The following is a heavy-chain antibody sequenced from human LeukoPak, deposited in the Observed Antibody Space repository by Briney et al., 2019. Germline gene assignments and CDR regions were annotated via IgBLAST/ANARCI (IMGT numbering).Heavy chain of an antibody. D-gene: IGHD4-17*01. V-gene: IGHV3-30-3*01. CDR1: GFTFSSYA. J-gene: IGHJ4*02. CDR3: ARGDDYGYYFDY. CDR2: ISHDGSNK. Sequence: GGSLRLSCAASGFTFSSYAMHWVRQAPGKGLEWVAVISHDGSNKYYADSVKGRFTISRDNSKNTLYLQMNSLRAEDTAVYYCARGDDYGYYFDYWGQGALVTVSS.